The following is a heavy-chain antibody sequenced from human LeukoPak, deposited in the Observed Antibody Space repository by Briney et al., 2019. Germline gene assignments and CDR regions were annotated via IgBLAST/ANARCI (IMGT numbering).Heavy chain of an antibody. CDR1: GFTFSNYW. D-gene: IGHD3-16*01. V-gene: IGHV3-7*01. CDR3: ARVRGSYCLDY. CDR2: INQDGSEI. J-gene: IGHJ4*02. Sequence: GGSLRLSCAASGFTFSNYWMSWVRQAPGKGLEWLANINQDGSEIYYVDSVKGRFTISRDNGKNSLYLQINSLRADDTAVYYCARVRGSYCLDYWGQGTLVHVSS.